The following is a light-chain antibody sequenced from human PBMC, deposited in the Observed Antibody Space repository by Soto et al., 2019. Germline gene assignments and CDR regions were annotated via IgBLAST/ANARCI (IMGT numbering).Light chain of an antibody. CDR2: HAS. J-gene: IGKJ1*01. Sequence: DIQMTQSPSTLSASVGDRVTITCRASQSISSWLAWYQHEPGKAPKLLIYHASNLQSGVPSRFSGSGSGTEFTLTISSLQPDDFATYYCQQYNSYSFGQGTKVDTK. CDR1: QSISSW. CDR3: QQYNSYS. V-gene: IGKV1-5*01.